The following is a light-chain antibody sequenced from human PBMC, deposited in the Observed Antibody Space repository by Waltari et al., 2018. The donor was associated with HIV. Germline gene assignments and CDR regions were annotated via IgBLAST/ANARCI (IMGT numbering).Light chain of an antibody. CDR1: NRDIGTSDY. CDR3: SSFANRDGFYVL. Sequence: QSALTQPPSASGSPGQSVTLSCTGTNRDIGTSDYVSWYQPHPGKAPKLVISDVTKRPSGVSDRFSGSKSGNTAFLTVSGLQAEDEADYYCSSFANRDGFYVLFGGGTRLTVL. J-gene: IGLJ2*01. V-gene: IGLV2-8*01. CDR2: DVT.